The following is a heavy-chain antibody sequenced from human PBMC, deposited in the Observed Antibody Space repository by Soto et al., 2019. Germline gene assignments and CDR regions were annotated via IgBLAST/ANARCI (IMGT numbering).Heavy chain of an antibody. CDR2: ISAYNGNT. D-gene: IGHD6-13*01. Sequence: ASVKVSCKSPCYTFTSYGISLFRQSPGQGLAWMGWISAYNGNTNYAQKLQGRVTMTTDTSTSTAYMELRSLRSDDTAVYYCASSSSSWGTYYYYMDVWGKGTTVTVSS. J-gene: IGHJ6*03. V-gene: IGHV1-18*01. CDR3: ASSSSSWGTYYYYMDV. CDR1: CYTFTSYG.